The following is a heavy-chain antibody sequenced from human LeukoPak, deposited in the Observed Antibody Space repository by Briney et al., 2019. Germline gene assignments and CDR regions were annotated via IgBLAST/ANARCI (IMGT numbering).Heavy chain of an antibody. Sequence: SETLSLTCTVSGAFTSSNNYYWGWIRQPLGKGLDWIGNIYYDGSTRDNPSLKSRVTISIDTSKNQFFLKLSSVTATDTAVYYCARLVGWPYRYYFDYWGQGTLIIVSS. V-gene: IGHV4-39*01. CDR2: IYYDGST. J-gene: IGHJ4*02. CDR1: GAFTSSNNYY. D-gene: IGHD2-15*01. CDR3: ARLVGWPYRYYFDY.